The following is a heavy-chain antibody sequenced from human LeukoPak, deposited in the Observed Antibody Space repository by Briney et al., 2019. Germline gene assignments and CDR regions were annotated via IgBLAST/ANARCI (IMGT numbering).Heavy chain of an antibody. Sequence: GGSLRLSCAASGFSFRNYDMIWVRQAPGRGLEWVSGITTDGSGAYYADSVKGRFTVSRDNSKNTVFLQMNSLRGEDAAIYYCAKGVLGAGSLLEYFQHWGQGTLVTVSS. CDR1: GFSFRNYD. J-gene: IGHJ1*01. CDR2: ITTDGSGA. D-gene: IGHD3-10*01. V-gene: IGHV3-23*01. CDR3: AKGVLGAGSLLEYFQH.